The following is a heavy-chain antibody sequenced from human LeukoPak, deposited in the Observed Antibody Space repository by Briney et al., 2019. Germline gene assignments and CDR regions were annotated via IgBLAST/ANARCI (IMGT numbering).Heavy chain of an antibody. CDR2: ISRSGGST. J-gene: IGHJ6*02. CDR1: GFPFSCYA. CDR3: LSGYSSGPYSMAG. Sequence: GGSLRLSCSASGFPFSCYAMHWVRQAPGKGLEYVSAISRSGGSTYYADSVKGRFTISRDNSKNTVYLQMSSLRAEDTAVYFCLSGYSSGPYSMAGSGQESTVTVSS. V-gene: IGHV3-64*03. D-gene: IGHD2-15*01.